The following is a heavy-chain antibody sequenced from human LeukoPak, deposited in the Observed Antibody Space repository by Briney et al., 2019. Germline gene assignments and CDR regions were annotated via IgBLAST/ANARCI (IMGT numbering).Heavy chain of an antibody. CDR2: IYPGDSDT. CDR1: GYSFTNYW. V-gene: IGHV5-51*01. D-gene: IGHD2-2*01. CDR3: ARGPYCSTASCLSPYYYYYMDV. Sequence: GESLKISCKGSGYSFTNYWIGWVRRMPGKGLEWMGIIYPGDSDTRYSPSFQGQVTASADKSISTAYLQWSSLKASDTAMYYCARGPYCSTASCLSPYYYYYMDVWGKGTTVTVSS. J-gene: IGHJ6*03.